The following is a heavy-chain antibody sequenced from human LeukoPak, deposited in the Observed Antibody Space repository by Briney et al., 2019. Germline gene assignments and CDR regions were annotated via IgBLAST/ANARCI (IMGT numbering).Heavy chain of an antibody. J-gene: IGHJ4*02. Sequence: PGGSLRLSCAASGFTFSNYAMSWARQAPGKGLEWVSGISASGGSRYYADSVKGRFTISRDNSKNTLYLQMNSLRAEDTAVYYCAKDGQYSTGWYFDYWGQGTLVTVSS. V-gene: IGHV3-23*01. CDR3: AKDGQYSTGWYFDY. CDR1: GFTFSNYA. CDR2: ISASGGSR. D-gene: IGHD6-19*01.